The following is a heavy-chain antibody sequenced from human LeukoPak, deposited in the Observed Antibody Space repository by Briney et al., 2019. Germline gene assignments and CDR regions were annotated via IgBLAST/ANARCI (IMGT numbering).Heavy chain of an antibody. CDR3: ARDYYDRSGFPPVFDN. CDR1: GFTFSSYW. D-gene: IGHD3-22*01. V-gene: IGHV3-74*01. CDR2: INCNRSST. Sequence: GGSLRLSCAASGFTFSSYWLHWVRQAPGKGLVWVSRINCNRSSTSYADSVKGRFTISRDNAKNMLYLQMNSLRAEDTAVYYCARDYYDRSGFPPVFDNWGQGTLVTVSS. J-gene: IGHJ4*02.